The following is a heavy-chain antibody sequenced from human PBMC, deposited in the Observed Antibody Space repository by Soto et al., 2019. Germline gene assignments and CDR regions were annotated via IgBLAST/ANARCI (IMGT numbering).Heavy chain of an antibody. CDR1: GHTFGTFS. V-gene: IGHV3-23*01. Sequence: GGSLRLSCVASGHTFGTFSMYWVRQARGKGLEGSSAIRYKCDYIYDRAAVSGRFTISRNNSKNTLYLLINSMRAEETAEYYCAKHSMAQTPGGFWGRGTLVTVSS. D-gene: IGHD3-10*01. CDR3: AKHSMAQTPGGF. J-gene: IGHJ2*01. CDR2: IRYKCDYI.